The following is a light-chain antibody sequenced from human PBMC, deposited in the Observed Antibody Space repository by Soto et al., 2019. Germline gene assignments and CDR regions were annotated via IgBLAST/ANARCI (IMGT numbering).Light chain of an antibody. J-gene: IGKJ4*01. Sequence: EIVLTQSPGTLSLSPGERATLSCRASQSVSSSYLAWYQQKPGQAPRLLIYGASSRATGIPDRFSGSGSGTDFTLTISRLEPEDFAVYYCQQCGSPPLTFGRGTKVEIK. CDR1: QSVSSSY. CDR2: GAS. CDR3: QQCGSPPLT. V-gene: IGKV3-20*01.